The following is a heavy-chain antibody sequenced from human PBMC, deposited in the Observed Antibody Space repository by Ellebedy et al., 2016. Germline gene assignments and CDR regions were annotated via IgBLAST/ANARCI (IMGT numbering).Heavy chain of an antibody. J-gene: IGHJ6*03. CDR3: ARDFRELLSLMGSKDGVYYMDV. Sequence: ASVKVSXKASGYTFTAYYMHWVRQAPGQGLEWMGWINPYSGGTNYAQKFQGRVTMTRDTSISTAYMELSSLRSDDTAVYYCARDFRELLSLMGSKDGVYYMDVWGKGTTVIVSS. CDR2: INPYSGGT. V-gene: IGHV1-2*02. CDR1: GYTFTAYY. D-gene: IGHD1-26*01.